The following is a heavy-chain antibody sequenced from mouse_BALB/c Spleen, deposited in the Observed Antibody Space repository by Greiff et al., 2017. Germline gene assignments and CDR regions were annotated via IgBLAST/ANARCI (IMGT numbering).Heavy chain of an antibody. CDR1: GYTFTSYY. CDR2: INPSNGGT. D-gene: IGHD1-1*01. Sequence: VQLQQPGAELVKPGASVKLSCKASGYTFTSYYMYWVKQRPGQGLEWIGGINPSNGGTNFNEKFKSKATLTVDKSSSPAYMQLSSLTSEDSAVYYCTRGGLYYGSSYYAMDYWGQGTSVTVSS. V-gene: IGHV1S81*02. CDR3: TRGGLYYGSSYYAMDY. J-gene: IGHJ4*01.